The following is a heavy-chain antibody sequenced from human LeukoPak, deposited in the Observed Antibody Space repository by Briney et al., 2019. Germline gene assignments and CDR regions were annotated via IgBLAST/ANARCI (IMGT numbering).Heavy chain of an antibody. CDR2: IYYSGST. CDR3: ARVVRTTMVTPGWFDP. D-gene: IGHD4-23*01. CDR1: GGSISSGGYY. V-gene: IGHV4-31*11. Sequence: SETLSLICAVSGGSISSGGYYWSWIRQHPGKALEWIGYIYYSGSTYYNPSLKSRITISVDTSKNQFSLKLSSVTAADSAVYYCARVVRTTMVTPGWFDPWGQGTLVTVSS. J-gene: IGHJ5*02.